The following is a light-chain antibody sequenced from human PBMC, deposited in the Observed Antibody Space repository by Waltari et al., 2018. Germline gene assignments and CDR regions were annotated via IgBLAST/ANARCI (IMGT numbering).Light chain of an antibody. CDR1: NSNFGNDY. Sequence: QSVLTQPPSVSAAPGQKVTISCSGGNSNFGNDYVSWYQQLPGTAPKLPIYENDKRPSGMPDRFSGAKSGTSATLAITGLQSGDEANYYCGTWDNSLSGGVFGGGTWLTVL. J-gene: IGLJ3*02. V-gene: IGLV1-51*02. CDR2: END. CDR3: GTWDNSLSGGV.